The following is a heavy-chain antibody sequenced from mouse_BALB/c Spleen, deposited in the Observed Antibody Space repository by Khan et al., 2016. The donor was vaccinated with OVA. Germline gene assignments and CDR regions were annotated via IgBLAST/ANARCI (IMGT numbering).Heavy chain of an antibody. V-gene: IGHV1-87*01. Sequence: QVQLKQSGAELARPGASVKLSCKASGYTFTRYLMQWVKQRPGQGLEWIGAIYPGDGDTKYTQKFKGKATLTADKSSSTAYMELSSLASEDSAVYYCASHYGSYFDYWGQGTTLTVSS. J-gene: IGHJ2*01. CDR2: IYPGDGDT. CDR3: ASHYGSYFDY. CDR1: GYTFTRYL. D-gene: IGHD2-1*01.